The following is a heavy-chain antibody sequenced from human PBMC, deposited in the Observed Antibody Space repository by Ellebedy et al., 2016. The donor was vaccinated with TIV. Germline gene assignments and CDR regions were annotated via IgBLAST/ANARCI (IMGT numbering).Heavy chain of an antibody. J-gene: IGHJ4*02. V-gene: IGHV3-53*01. CDR1: GFTVSSNY. Sequence: GESLKISXAASGFTVSSNYMSWVRQAPGKGLEWVSVIYSGGSTYYADSVKGRFTISRDNSKNTLYLQMNSLRDEDTAVYYCAREDGSGSYERLDYWGQGTLVTVSS. D-gene: IGHD3-10*01. CDR2: IYSGGST. CDR3: AREDGSGSYERLDY.